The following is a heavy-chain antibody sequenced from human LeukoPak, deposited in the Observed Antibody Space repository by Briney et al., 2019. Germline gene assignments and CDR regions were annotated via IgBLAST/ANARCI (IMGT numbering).Heavy chain of an antibody. CDR3: AKRGTVTTFGHCDY. CDR1: GFTFSSYG. V-gene: IGHV3-23*01. D-gene: IGHD4-17*01. Sequence: GGSLRLSCAASGFTFSSYGMSWVRQAPGKGLEWVSAISGSGGSTYYADSVKGRFTISRDNSKNTLYLQMNSLRAEDTAVYYCAKRGTVTTFGHCDYWGQGTLVTVSS. CDR2: ISGSGGST. J-gene: IGHJ4*02.